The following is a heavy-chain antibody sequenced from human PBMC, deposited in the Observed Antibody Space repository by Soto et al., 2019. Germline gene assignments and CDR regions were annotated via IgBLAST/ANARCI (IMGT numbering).Heavy chain of an antibody. CDR3: ARDQNGSPYFDY. J-gene: IGHJ4*02. CDR2: VFHSGIT. Sequence: SEALSLTCTGSGGSLTSFYWSWIRQPPGKGLEWIGYVFHSGITGYNPSLKSRVTISVDASKNLFSLKLISVTAADTAVYYCARDQNGSPYFDYWGQGTLVTVSS. D-gene: IGHD1-26*01. CDR1: GGSLTSFY. V-gene: IGHV4-59*01.